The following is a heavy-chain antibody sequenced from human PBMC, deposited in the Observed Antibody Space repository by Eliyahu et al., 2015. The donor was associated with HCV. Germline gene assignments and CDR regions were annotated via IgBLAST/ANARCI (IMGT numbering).Heavy chain of an antibody. J-gene: IGHJ4*02. Sequence: EVQLSESGGGLVQPGESLRLSCTVSGFAFDSFAMSRVRQAPGKGLEWVSIISARGSKTYYADPVKGRFTISRDNSKNTLYLDMNDLRADDTAVYYCTKDRIPFTLVLITTAFDYWGQGTPVTVSS. CDR2: ISARGSKT. V-gene: IGHV3-23*01. CDR1: GFAFDSFA. D-gene: IGHD3-22*01. CDR3: TKDRIPFTLVLITTAFDY.